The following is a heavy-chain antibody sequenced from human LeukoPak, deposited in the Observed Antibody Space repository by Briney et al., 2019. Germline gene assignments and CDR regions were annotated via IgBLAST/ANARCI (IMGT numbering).Heavy chain of an antibody. V-gene: IGHV1-8*02. CDR2: MNPNSGNT. CDR1: GYTFTGYY. J-gene: IGHJ5*02. D-gene: IGHD3-3*01. CDR3: ARAFRGTIFGVVIRGSIWFDP. Sequence: ASVKVSCKASGYTFTGYYMHWVRQATGQGLEWMGWMNPNSGNTGYAQKFQGRVTMTRNTSISTAYMELSSLRSEDTAVYYCARAFRGTIFGVVIRGSIWFDPWGQGTLVTVSS.